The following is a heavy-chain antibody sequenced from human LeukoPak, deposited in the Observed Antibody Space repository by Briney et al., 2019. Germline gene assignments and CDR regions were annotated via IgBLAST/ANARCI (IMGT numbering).Heavy chain of an antibody. J-gene: IGHJ2*01. D-gene: IGHD6-13*01. CDR2: IGTAGEI. CDR3: ARAAYSSTWYSRYFDL. Sequence: GGSLRLSCAASGFTFSSYDIHWVRQAPGKGLEWVSGIGTAGEIYYPGSVKGRFTISRENAKNSLYLQINSLRAGDTAVYYCARAAYSSTWYSRYFDLWGRGTLVTVSS. CDR1: GFTFSSYD. V-gene: IGHV3-13*01.